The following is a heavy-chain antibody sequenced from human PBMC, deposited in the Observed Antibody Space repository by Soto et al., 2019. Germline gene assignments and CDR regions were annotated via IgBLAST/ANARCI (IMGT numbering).Heavy chain of an antibody. CDR2: IYYSGST. CDR3: ARQLGYYYDSSGYYPSDY. D-gene: IGHD3-22*01. V-gene: IGHV4-39*01. Sequence: KPSETLSLTCTVSGGSISSSSYYWGWIRQPPGKGLEWIGSIYYSGSTYYNPSLKSRVTISVDTSKNQFSLKLSSVTAADTAVYYCARQLGYYYDSSGYYPSDYWGQGTLVTVSS. J-gene: IGHJ4*02. CDR1: GGSISSSSYY.